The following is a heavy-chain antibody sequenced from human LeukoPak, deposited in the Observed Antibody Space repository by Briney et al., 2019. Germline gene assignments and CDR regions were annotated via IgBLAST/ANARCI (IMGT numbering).Heavy chain of an antibody. V-gene: IGHV3-48*01. Sequence: GGSLRLSCAASGFTFSSYSMTWVRQAPGKGLEWVSYISSSSTIYYADSVKGRFTISRDNAKNSLYLQMNSLRGEDTAVYYCARDSSGWYGGAFDIWGQGTMVTVSS. CDR3: ARDSSGWYGGAFDI. D-gene: IGHD6-19*01. CDR1: GFTFSSYS. J-gene: IGHJ3*02. CDR2: ISSSSTI.